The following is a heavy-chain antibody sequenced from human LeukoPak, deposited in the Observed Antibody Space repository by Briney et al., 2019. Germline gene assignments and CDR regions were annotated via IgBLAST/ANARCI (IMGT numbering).Heavy chain of an antibody. J-gene: IGHJ4*02. CDR2: NLYTGRN. D-gene: IGHD1-26*01. CDR1: GGSISSDY. CDR3: ARVGGWEPKLHGVTFDY. V-gene: IGHV4-59*01. Sequence: SETLSLTCAVSGGSISSDYWSWLGHHPGEGRVWLGYNLYTGRNNYNPSLSSRVTMSADTSKNQFSLKLSSVTAADTAVYFCARVGGWEPKLHGVTFDYLGEGTLVTVSP.